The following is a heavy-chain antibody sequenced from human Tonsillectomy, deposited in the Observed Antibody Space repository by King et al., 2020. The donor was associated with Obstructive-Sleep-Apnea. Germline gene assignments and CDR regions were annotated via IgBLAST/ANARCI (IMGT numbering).Heavy chain of an antibody. J-gene: IGHJ4*02. Sequence: QLVQSGAEVKKPGASVEVSCTASGYTFNVHYIHWVRQAPGQGLEWMGWINPNNGDTNYARKFQDRVTMTSDTSINTAYMQLRKLRPDDTAFYFCARIYKGPDFWGQGTLVTVSS. V-gene: IGHV1-2*02. CDR3: ARIYKGPDF. CDR1: GYTFNVHY. CDR2: INPNNGDT. D-gene: IGHD3-10*01.